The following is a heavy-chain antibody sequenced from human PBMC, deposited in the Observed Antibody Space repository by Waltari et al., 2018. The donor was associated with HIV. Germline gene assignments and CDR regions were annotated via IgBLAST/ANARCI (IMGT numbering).Heavy chain of an antibody. CDR1: PASFRTEQSR. V-gene: IGHV4-31*11. Sequence: QVVLQESGPRLVRPTETLSLSCDVSPASFRTEQSRQPWIRQSPRNGLEWIGYIFASANVYYSPSFRGRATISGDRSDSRFFLNLTSVTAADTAVYYCATLRSSGRGFWGQGSLVSVSS. CDR2: IFASANV. D-gene: IGHD6-19*01. J-gene: IGHJ4*02. CDR3: ATLRSSGRGF.